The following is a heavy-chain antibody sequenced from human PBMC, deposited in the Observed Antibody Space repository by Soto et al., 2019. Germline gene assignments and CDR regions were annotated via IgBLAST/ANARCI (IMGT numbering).Heavy chain of an antibody. J-gene: IGHJ5*02. CDR3: AKSTTGTTGGFDP. V-gene: IGHV3-30*18. D-gene: IGHD1-1*01. CDR2: ISYDGSNK. Sequence: QVQLVESGGGVVQPGRSLRLSCAASGFTFSSYGMHWVRQAPGKGLVWVAVISYDGSNKYYADSVKGRFTISRDNSKNTLYLEMNSLRAEDTAVYYCAKSTTGTTGGFDPWGQGTLVTVSS. CDR1: GFTFSSYG.